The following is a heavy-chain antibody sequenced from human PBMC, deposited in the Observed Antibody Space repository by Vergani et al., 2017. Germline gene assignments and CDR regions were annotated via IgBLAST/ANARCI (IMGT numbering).Heavy chain of an antibody. CDR1: GFTFSSYW. Sequence: EVQLVESGGGLVQPGGSLRLSCAASGFTFSSYWMSWVRQAPGKGLEWVANIKQDGSETYYVDSVKGRFTISRDNAKNSLYLQMNSLRAEDTAVYYCASEKWAAAGYFWGQGTLVTVSS. V-gene: IGHV3-7*01. CDR3: ASEKWAAAGYF. J-gene: IGHJ4*02. CDR2: IKQDGSET. D-gene: IGHD6-13*01.